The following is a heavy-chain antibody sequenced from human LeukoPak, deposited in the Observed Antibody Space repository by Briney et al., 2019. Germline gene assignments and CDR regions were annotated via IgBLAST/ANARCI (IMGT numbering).Heavy chain of an antibody. D-gene: IGHD2-15*01. CDR1: GVSISSYY. CDR2: ISYSGNT. J-gene: IGHJ3*02. CDR3: ARHCCSGPAKRVFDI. Sequence: SETLSLTCTVSGVSISSYYWSWIRQPPGKGLEWIGTISYSGNTDYNPSLRSRVTISVDTSNNQFSLRLGSVTAADTAVYHCARHCCSGPAKRVFDIWGQGTMVTVSS. V-gene: IGHV4-59*08.